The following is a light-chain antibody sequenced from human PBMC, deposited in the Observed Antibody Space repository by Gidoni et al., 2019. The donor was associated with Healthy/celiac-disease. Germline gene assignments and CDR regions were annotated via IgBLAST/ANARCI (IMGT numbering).Light chain of an antibody. CDR3: QQLNSYPFT. V-gene: IGKV1-9*01. J-gene: IGKJ4*01. CDR2: AAS. Sequence: DIQFTQSPSFLSASGGDIVTITFRASPGISSYLAWYQQKPGKAPKLLIYAASTLQSGVPSRFSGSGSRKEFTITISSLQPEDFATYYCQQLNSYPFTFGGGTKVEIK. CDR1: PGISSY.